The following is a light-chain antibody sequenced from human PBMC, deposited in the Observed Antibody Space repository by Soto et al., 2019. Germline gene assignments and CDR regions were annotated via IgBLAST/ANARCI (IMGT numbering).Light chain of an antibody. Sequence: SQLTQSPSSLSASVGDTVTITCRASPAISNYLAWYQQKPGRAPKVLIYATSTLQSGVPSRFSGSGSGTDFTLTITGLQPEDFATYCCQQVNSFLITFGQGTRLEIE. CDR1: PAISNY. CDR2: ATS. J-gene: IGKJ5*01. CDR3: QQVNSFLIT. V-gene: IGKV1-9*01.